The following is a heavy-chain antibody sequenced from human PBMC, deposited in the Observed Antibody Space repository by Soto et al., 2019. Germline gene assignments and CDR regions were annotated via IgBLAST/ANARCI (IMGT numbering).Heavy chain of an antibody. CDR2: ISTSSSAI. D-gene: IGHD6-6*01. V-gene: IGHV3-48*02. CDR1: GFTFSSYT. J-gene: IGHJ6*01. CDR3: ARDDSSSSGDETYYYYYGMDL. Sequence: GGSLRLSCAASGFTFSSYTMNWVRQAPGKGLEWLSYISTSSSAIYYADSVRGRFTISRDNAQNSLYLQMDSLRDEDTAVYYCARDDSSSSGDETYYYYYGMDLWGQGTTVTVSS.